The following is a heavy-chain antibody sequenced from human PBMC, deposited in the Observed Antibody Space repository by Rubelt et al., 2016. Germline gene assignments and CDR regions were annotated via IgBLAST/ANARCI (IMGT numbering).Heavy chain of an antibody. V-gene: IGHV4-31*03. D-gene: IGHD6-6*01. Sequence: QVQLQESGPGLVKPSQTLSLTCTVSGGSISSGGYYWSWIRQHPGKGLEWIGYIYYSGGTYYNSSLKRRVTISVDTSKNQFSLNLSSVTAADTAVFYCARHPMIPDSSSYYFDSWGQGTLVTVSS. CDR3: ARHPMIPDSSSYYFDS. J-gene: IGHJ4*02. CDR1: GGSISSGGYY. CDR2: IYYSGGT.